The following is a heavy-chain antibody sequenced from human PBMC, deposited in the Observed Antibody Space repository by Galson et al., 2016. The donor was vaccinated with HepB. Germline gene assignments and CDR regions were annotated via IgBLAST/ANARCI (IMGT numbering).Heavy chain of an antibody. D-gene: IGHD3-10*01. J-gene: IGHJ5*02. CDR1: GFTFNTYG. CDR2: ISSASSIK. CDR3: ARDYVPGA. V-gene: IGHV3-48*04. Sequence: SLRLSCADSGFTFNTYGMSWVRQAPGKGLEWVSYISSASSIKYYADSVKGRFTISRDNARHSLYLEMNSLRGEDTAMYYCARDYVPGAWGQGVLVTVSS.